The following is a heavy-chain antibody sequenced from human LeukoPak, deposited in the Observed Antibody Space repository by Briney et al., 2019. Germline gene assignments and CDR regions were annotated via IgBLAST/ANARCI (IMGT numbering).Heavy chain of an antibody. CDR3: ARVGRSGWTVDY. V-gene: IGHV3-48*04. CDR2: ISSSSSNI. Sequence: PGGSLRLSCAASGFTFSNYWMTWVRRAPGKGLEWVSYISSSSSNIYHADSVKGRFTISRDNAKNSLHLQMNSLRAEDTAVYYCARVGRSGWTVDYWGQGTLVTVSS. CDR1: GFTFSNYW. D-gene: IGHD6-19*01. J-gene: IGHJ4*02.